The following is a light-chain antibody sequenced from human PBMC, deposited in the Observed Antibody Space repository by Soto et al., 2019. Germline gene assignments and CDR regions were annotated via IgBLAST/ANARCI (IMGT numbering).Light chain of an antibody. J-gene: IGKJ5*01. Sequence: EIVLTQSPASLSLSPGQRATLSCRASQSVDSYLDWYQQKPGQAPRLLIFGASNRATGIPARISGSGSGTDFTLPINSLGPEDFAVYYCQQRSSWPITFGQGKRLEI. CDR2: GAS. V-gene: IGKV3-11*01. CDR1: QSVDSY. CDR3: QQRSSWPIT.